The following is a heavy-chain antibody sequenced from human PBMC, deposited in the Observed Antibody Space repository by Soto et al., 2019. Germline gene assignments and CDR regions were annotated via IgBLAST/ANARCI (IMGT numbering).Heavy chain of an antibody. D-gene: IGHD3-22*01. Sequence: GESLKISCKGSGYSFTSYWISWVRQMPGKGLEWMGRIDPSDSYTNYSPSFQGHVTISADKSISTAYLQWSSLKASDTAMYYCARTTHYDSSGYYPNFDYWGQGTLVTVSS. CDR1: GYSFTSYW. V-gene: IGHV5-10-1*01. CDR3: ARTTHYDSSGYYPNFDY. CDR2: IDPSDSYT. J-gene: IGHJ4*02.